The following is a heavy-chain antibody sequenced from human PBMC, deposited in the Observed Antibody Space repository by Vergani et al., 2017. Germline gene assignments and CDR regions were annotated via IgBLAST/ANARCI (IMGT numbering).Heavy chain of an antibody. D-gene: IGHD7-27*01. CDR3: GRDGRTGCDYYYYMDV. Sequence: EVQLVESGGGLVKPGGSLRLSCAASGFTFSSYSMNWVRQAPGKGLEWVSSITSSSSYIYYADSVKGRFTISRDNAKNSLYLQMNSLRAEETAGYYCGRDGRTGCDYYYYMDVWGKGTTVTVSS. CDR2: ITSSSSYI. J-gene: IGHJ6*03. CDR1: GFTFSSYS. V-gene: IGHV3-21*01.